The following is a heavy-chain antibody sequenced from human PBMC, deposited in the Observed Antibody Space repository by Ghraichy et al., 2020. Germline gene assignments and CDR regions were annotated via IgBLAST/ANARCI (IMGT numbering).Heavy chain of an antibody. CDR2: ISGSGGNP. CDR1: GFTFSSYA. D-gene: IGHD3-22*01. J-gene: IGHJ6*02. CDR3: AKLAGYYESGGYRISGYGMDV. Sequence: GGSLRLSCAASGFTFSSYAMSWVRQAPGKGLEWVSGISGSGGNPSYADSVKGRFTISRDNSKNTLYVQMNSLRVEDTAVYYCAKLAGYYESGGYRISGYGMDVWGQGTTVTVSS. V-gene: IGHV3-23*01.